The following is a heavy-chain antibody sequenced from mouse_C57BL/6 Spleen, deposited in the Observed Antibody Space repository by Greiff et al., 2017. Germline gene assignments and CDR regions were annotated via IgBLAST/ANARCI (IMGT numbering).Heavy chain of an antibody. J-gene: IGHJ4*01. D-gene: IGHD3-2*02. V-gene: IGHV1-69*01. CDR2: IDPSDSYT. Sequence: QVQLQQPGAELVMPGASVKLSCKASGYTFTSYWMYWVKQSPGQGLEWIGDIDPSDSYTNYNQSFKGRSTLTVDKSSSTAYMQLSSLTSEDSAVYYCARCSQATNAMDYWGQGTSVTVSS. CDR1: GYTFTSYW. CDR3: ARCSQATNAMDY.